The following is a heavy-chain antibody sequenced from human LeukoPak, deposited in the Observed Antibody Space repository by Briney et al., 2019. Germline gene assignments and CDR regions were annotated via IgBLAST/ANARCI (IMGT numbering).Heavy chain of an antibody. CDR3: ARALNVYAFDI. V-gene: IGHV1-46*01. J-gene: IGHJ3*02. CDR1: GYTFTSYY. Sequence: ASVKVSCKASGYTFTSYYMHWVRQAPGQGLEWMGIINPGTGSSNYAQKFQGRITMTRDMSTSTVYMELSSLRSEDTAVYYCARALNVYAFDIWGQGTMVTVSS. CDR2: INPGTGSS.